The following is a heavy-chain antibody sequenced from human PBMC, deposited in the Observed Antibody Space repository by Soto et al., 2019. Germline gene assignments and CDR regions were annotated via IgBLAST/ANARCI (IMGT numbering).Heavy chain of an antibody. Sequence: PGGSLRLSCAASGFTFSSYAMHWARQAPGKGLEWVAVISYDGSNKYYADSVKGRFTISRDNSKNTLYLQMNSLRAGDTAVYYCARTVDTAMEAYYYYGMDVWGQGTTVTGSS. CDR1: GFTFSSYA. CDR3: ARTVDTAMEAYYYYGMDV. D-gene: IGHD5-18*01. CDR2: ISYDGSNK. V-gene: IGHV3-30-3*01. J-gene: IGHJ6*02.